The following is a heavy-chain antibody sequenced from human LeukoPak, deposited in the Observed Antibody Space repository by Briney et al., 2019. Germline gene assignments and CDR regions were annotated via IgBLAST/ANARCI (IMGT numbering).Heavy chain of an antibody. CDR1: GGSFSGYY. D-gene: IGHD3-3*01. Sequence: SETLSLTCAVYGGSFSGYYWSWIRQPPGKGLEWIGEINHSGSTNYNPSLKSRVTISVDTSKNQFSLKLSSVTAADTAVYYCARGCSRDYDFWSGSNWFDPWGQGTLVTVSS. V-gene: IGHV4-34*01. CDR3: ARGCSRDYDFWSGSNWFDP. J-gene: IGHJ5*02. CDR2: INHSGST.